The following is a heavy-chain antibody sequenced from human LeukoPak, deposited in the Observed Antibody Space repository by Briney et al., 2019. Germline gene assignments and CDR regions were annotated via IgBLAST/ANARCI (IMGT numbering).Heavy chain of an antibody. CDR3: AKDTGTAMAYYFDY. CDR1: GFTFDDYA. D-gene: IGHD5-18*01. Sequence: PGRSLRLSCAASGFTFDDYAMHWVRQAPGKGMEWVSGISWNSGSIGYADSVKGRFIISRDNAKNSLYLQMNSLRAEDTALYYCAKDTGTAMAYYFDYWGQGTLVTVSS. J-gene: IGHJ4*02. V-gene: IGHV3-9*01. CDR2: ISWNSGSI.